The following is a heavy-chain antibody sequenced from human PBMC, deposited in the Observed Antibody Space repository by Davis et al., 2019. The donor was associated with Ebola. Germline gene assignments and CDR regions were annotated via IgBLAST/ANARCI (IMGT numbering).Heavy chain of an antibody. CDR2: IRSKANSYAT. Sequence: GGSLRLSCAASGFTFSGSAMHWVRQASGKGLEWVGRIRSKANSYATAYAAPVKGRFTISRDDSKNTLYLQMNSLKTEDTAVYYCTTDFYGDFYYYYGMDVWGQGTTVTVSS. D-gene: IGHD4-17*01. V-gene: IGHV3-73*01. J-gene: IGHJ6*02. CDR1: GFTFSGSA. CDR3: TTDFYGDFYYYYGMDV.